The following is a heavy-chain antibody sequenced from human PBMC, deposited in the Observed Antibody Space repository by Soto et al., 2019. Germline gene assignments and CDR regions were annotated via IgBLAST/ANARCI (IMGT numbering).Heavy chain of an antibody. CDR1: GFTFSSYG. D-gene: IGHD3-3*01. CDR2: ISYDGSNK. V-gene: IGHV3-30*18. J-gene: IGHJ6*02. Sequence: PRLSCAASGFTFSSYGMHWVRQAPGKGLEWVAVISYDGSNKYYADSVKGRFTISRDNSKNTLYLQMNSLRAEDTAVYYCAKAGDGTYYDFWSGYPGYYYYYGMDVWGQGTTVTVSS. CDR3: AKAGDGTYYDFWSGYPGYYYYYGMDV.